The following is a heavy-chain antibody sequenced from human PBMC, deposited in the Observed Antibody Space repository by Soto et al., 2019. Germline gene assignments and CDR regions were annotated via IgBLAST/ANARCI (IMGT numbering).Heavy chain of an antibody. V-gene: IGHV3-48*03. Sequence: GGSLELSCASSGFTFSNFEMNWVRQAPGKGLEWISYISSSSGSTIYYADSVKGRFTISRDNAKNSLYLQMNSLRAEDTAVYYCARAYSSGCIWGQGTMFTVSS. CDR2: ISSSSGSTI. CDR3: ARAYSSGCI. CDR1: GFTFSNFE. D-gene: IGHD6-19*01. J-gene: IGHJ4*02.